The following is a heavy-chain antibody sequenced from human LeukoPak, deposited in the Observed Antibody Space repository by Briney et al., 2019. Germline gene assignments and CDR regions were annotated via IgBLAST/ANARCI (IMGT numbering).Heavy chain of an antibody. CDR2: INSDGTIT. V-gene: IGHV3-74*01. J-gene: IGHJ4*02. CDR3: ARIAVAGTDY. CDR1: GFIFSSYW. D-gene: IGHD6-13*01. Sequence: GGSLTLSCAASGFIFSSYWMYWVRQAPGKGLVWGSRINSDGTITNNAVYVKGRFSISRDIAKNTLYLQMNSLRAEDTAVYYCARIAVAGTDYWGQGTLVTVSS.